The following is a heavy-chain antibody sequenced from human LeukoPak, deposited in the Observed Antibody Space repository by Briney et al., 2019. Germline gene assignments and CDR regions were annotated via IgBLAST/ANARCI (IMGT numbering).Heavy chain of an antibody. Sequence: SVRVSCKASGGTFSSYAISWVRQAPGQGLEWMGGIIPIFGTANYAQKFQGRVTITADESTSTAYMELSSLRSGDTAVYYCAREIRTGHYYYGMDVWGQGTTATVSS. CDR1: GGTFSSYA. CDR2: IIPIFGTA. J-gene: IGHJ6*02. D-gene: IGHD1-14*01. CDR3: AREIRTGHYYYGMDV. V-gene: IGHV1-69*13.